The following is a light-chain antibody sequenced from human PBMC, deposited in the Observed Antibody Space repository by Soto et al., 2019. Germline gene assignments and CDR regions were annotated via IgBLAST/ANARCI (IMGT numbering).Light chain of an antibody. J-gene: IGKJ1*01. Sequence: DIQMTQSPSTLSASVGDRVTLSCRASRSISTNLAWYQQKPGQAPRLLIFDASNWESGVSDRFSGSGSGTEFTLTISRLQPDDVATYYCLQYSSHSWTFGQGTKVDI. CDR1: RSISTN. V-gene: IGKV1-5*01. CDR2: DAS. CDR3: LQYSSHSWT.